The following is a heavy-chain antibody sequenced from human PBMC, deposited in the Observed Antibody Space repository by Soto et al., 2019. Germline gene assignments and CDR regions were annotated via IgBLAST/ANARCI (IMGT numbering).Heavy chain of an antibody. CDR3: AKDRRDYGGNIFDY. J-gene: IGHJ4*02. CDR2: ISYDGSDE. Sequence: QVQLVESGGGVVQPGRSLRLSCAASGFSFRYYGMHWVRQAPGKGLEWVALISYDGSDEYYADSVKGRFTISRDNSNNTLYLHMNSPKSEDTAVYYCAKDRRDYGGNIFDYWGQGTVVTVSS. D-gene: IGHD4-17*01. CDR1: GFSFRYYG. V-gene: IGHV3-30*18.